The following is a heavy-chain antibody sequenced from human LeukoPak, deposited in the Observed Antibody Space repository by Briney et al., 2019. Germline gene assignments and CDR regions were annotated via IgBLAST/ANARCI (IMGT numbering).Heavy chain of an antibody. CDR1: GFTFSAYA. CDR3: AREREHDYGTDY. Sequence: PGGSLRLSCADPGFTFSAYAMSWVRQAPGKGLEWVSYISSSSNTIDYADSVKGRFTMSRDNAKSLLYLLMNSLRGEDTAVYYCAREREHDYGTDYWGQGTLVTVSS. D-gene: IGHD4-17*01. CDR2: ISSSSNTI. V-gene: IGHV3-48*01. J-gene: IGHJ4*02.